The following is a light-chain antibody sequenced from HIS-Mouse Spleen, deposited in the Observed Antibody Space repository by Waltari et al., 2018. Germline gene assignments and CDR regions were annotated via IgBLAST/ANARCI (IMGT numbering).Light chain of an antibody. CDR1: ALPKNY. Sequence: SYELTQPPSVSVSPGQTARITCSGNALPKNYAYSYQQKSGQAPVLVIYEDRERPSGIPERFSGSSSGTMATLTISGAQVEDEADYYCYSTDSSGNHRVFGGGTKLTVL. CDR2: EDR. J-gene: IGLJ2*01. V-gene: IGLV3-10*01. CDR3: YSTDSSGNHRV.